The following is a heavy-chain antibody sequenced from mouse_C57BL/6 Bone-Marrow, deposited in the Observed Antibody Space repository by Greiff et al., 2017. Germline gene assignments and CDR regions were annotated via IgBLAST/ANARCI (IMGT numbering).Heavy chain of an antibody. D-gene: IGHD2-2*01. J-gene: IGHJ3*01. CDR2: IDPENGDT. Sequence: EVKLVESGAELVRPGASVKLSCTASGFNINDDYMHWVKQRPEQGLAWIGWIDPENGDTEYASKFQGKATLTADTSSNTAYLQRSSLTSEDTAVYYGTRRFYGYAGWFAYWGQGTLVTVSA. CDR3: TRRFYGYAGWFAY. V-gene: IGHV14-4*01. CDR1: GFNINDDY.